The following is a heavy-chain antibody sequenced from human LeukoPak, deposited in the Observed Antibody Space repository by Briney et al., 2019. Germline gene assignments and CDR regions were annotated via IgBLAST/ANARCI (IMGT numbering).Heavy chain of an antibody. Sequence: GGTLRLSCAASGFIFSDYYMTCIRQAPGNGLESVSYISSSGGITYYADSVKGRFTISRDNAKNSLYLEMNSLRDDDTAVYFCARTGGAGSPSDTWGQGTLVTVSS. J-gene: IGHJ5*02. V-gene: IGHV3-11*01. D-gene: IGHD3-10*01. CDR2: ISSSGGIT. CDR1: GFIFSDYY. CDR3: ARTGGAGSPSDT.